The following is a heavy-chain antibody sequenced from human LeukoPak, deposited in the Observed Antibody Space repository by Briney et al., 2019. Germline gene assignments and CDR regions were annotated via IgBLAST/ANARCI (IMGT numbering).Heavy chain of an antibody. CDR3: AKALY. V-gene: IGHV3-23*01. Sequence: PGGSLRLSCAASGFTFNTYAMSWIRQAPGKGLEWVSAISGRGGTTYYADSVKGRFTISRDNSNNTLYLQMNSLRVEDTAIYYCAKALYSGQGTLVTVSS. CDR1: GFTFNTYA. J-gene: IGHJ4*02. CDR2: ISGRGGTT.